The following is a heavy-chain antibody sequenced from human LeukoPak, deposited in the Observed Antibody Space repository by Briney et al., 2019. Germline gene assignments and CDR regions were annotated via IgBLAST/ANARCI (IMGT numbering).Heavy chain of an antibody. V-gene: IGHV1-18*01. Sequence: ASVKVSCKASGYTFTSYGSSWVRQAPGQGLEWMGWISAYNGNTNYAQKLQGRVTMTTDTSTSTAYMELRSLRSDDTAVYYCARGFKGDYYDSRGYYYAPYYYYNYGMDVWGQGTTVTVFS. J-gene: IGHJ6*02. CDR2: ISAYNGNT. CDR3: ARGFKGDYYDSRGYYYAPYYYYNYGMDV. D-gene: IGHD3-22*01. CDR1: GYTFTSYG.